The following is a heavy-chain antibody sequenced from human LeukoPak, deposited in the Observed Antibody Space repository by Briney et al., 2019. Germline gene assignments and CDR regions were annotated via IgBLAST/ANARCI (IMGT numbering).Heavy chain of an antibody. J-gene: IGHJ5*02. V-gene: IGHV1-69*01. CDR1: GGTFSSYA. CDR2: IIPIFGTA. D-gene: IGHD2-2*01. Sequence: VASVKVSCKASGGTFSSYAISWVRQAPGQGLEWMGGIIPIFGTANYAQKFQGRVTITADESTGTAYMELSSLRSEDTAVYYCARDPPERDEYQLLSNWFHPWGQGTLVTVSS. CDR3: ARDPPERDEYQLLSNWFHP.